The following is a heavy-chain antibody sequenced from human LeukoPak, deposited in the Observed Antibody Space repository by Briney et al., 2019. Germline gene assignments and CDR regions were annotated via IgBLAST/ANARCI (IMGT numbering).Heavy chain of an antibody. D-gene: IGHD1-26*01. Sequence: GGSLRLSCAASGFTVSSNYMSWVRQAPGKGLEWVSVIYSGGSTYYAGSVKGRFTISRDNSKNTLYLQMNSLRAEDTAVYYCAKVGGSYSRTYFDYWGQGTLVTVSS. V-gene: IGHV3-66*01. CDR2: IYSGGST. CDR1: GFTVSSNY. J-gene: IGHJ4*02. CDR3: AKVGGSYSRTYFDY.